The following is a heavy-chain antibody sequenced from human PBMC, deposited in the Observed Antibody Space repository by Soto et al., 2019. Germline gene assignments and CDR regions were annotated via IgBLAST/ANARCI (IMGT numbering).Heavy chain of an antibody. CDR2: IYYSGST. CDR1: GGSISSYY. J-gene: IGHJ6*03. CDR3: ASGYYDILTGRAYYYYMDV. V-gene: IGHV4-59*01. D-gene: IGHD3-9*01. Sequence: QVQLQESGPGLVKPSETLSLTSTVSGGSISSYYWSWIRQPPGKGLEWIGYIYYSGSTNYNPSLKSRVTISVDTSKNQFSLKLSSVTAADTAVYYCASGYYDILTGRAYYYYMDVWGKGTTVTVSS.